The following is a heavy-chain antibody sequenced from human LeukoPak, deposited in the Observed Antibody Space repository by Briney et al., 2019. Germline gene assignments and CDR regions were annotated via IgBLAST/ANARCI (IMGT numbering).Heavy chain of an antibody. CDR1: GGSIPSY. CDR2: IYYSGST. CDR3: ARDFRGNYGSRGMDV. J-gene: IGHJ6*02. Sequence: SETLSLTCTVSGGSIPSYWSWIRQPPGKGLEWIGYIYYSGSTNYNPSLKSRVTMSIDTSKNQFSLKLSSVTAADTAVYYCARDFRGNYGSRGMDVWGQGTTVTVSS. V-gene: IGHV4-59*01. D-gene: IGHD1-26*01.